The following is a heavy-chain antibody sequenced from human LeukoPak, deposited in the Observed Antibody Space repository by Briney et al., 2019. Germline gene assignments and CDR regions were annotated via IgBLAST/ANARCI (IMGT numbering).Heavy chain of an antibody. CDR1: GGSFSGYY. D-gene: IGHD3-3*01. Sequence: SETLSLTCAVYGGSFSGYYWSWIRQPPGKGLEWIGEINHSGSTNYNPSLKSRVTISVDTSKNQFSLKLSSVTAADTAVYYCARVLTIFGVVIQYYFDYWGQGTLATVSS. J-gene: IGHJ4*02. CDR3: ARVLTIFGVVIQYYFDY. V-gene: IGHV4-34*01. CDR2: INHSGST.